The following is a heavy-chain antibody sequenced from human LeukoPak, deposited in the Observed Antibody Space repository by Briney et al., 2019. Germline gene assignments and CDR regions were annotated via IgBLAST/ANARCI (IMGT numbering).Heavy chain of an antibody. J-gene: IGHJ4*02. D-gene: IGHD3-3*01. V-gene: IGHV3-15*01. CDR2: IKSKTDGGTT. CDR1: GFTFSSYA. Sequence: PGGSLRLSCAASGFTFSSYAMSWVRQAPGKGLEWVGRIKSKTDGGTTDYAAPVKGRFTISRDDSKNTLYLQMNSLKTEDTAVYYCTTDGFWSGYWWVWWDYWGQGTLVTVSS. CDR3: TTDGFWSGYWWVWWDY.